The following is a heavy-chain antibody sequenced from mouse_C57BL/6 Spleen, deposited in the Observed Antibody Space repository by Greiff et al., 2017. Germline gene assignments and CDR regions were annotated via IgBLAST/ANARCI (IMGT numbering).Heavy chain of an antibody. D-gene: IGHD2-10*02. CDR1: GFTFSSYG. V-gene: IGHV5-6*01. J-gene: IGHJ2*01. CDR3: ARYGDYFDY. Sequence: EVQLVESGADLVKPGASLKLSCAASGFTFSSYGMSWVRQTPDKRLEWVATISSGGGYTYYPDSVKGRFTISADNANNTLYLQLSSLKSEDTAMYYCARYGDYFDYWGQGTTLTVSS. CDR2: ISSGGGYT.